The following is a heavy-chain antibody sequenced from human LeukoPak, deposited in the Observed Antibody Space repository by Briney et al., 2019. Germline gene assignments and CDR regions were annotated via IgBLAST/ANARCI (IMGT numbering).Heavy chain of an antibody. CDR2: IYTSGST. V-gene: IGHV4-4*07. D-gene: IGHD6-13*01. CDR1: GGSISSYY. CDR3: ARVDSSSWYYYFDY. Sequence: SETLSPTCGVSGGSISSYYWSWIRQPAGKGLEWIGRIYTSGSTNYNPSLKSRVTMSVDTSKNQFSLKLSSVTAADTAVYYCARVDSSSWYYYFDYWGQGTLVTVSS. J-gene: IGHJ4*02.